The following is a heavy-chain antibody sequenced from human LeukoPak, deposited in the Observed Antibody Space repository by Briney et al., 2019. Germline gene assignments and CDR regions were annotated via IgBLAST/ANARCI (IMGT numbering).Heavy chain of an antibody. J-gene: IGHJ4*02. CDR3: ARVAPNTVTNGFDY. CDR1: GYTFINYA. D-gene: IGHD4-17*01. Sequence: ASVKVSCKASGYTFINYAMNWVRQAPGQGLEWMGWINTNTGNPMYAQGFTGRFVFSLDTSVSTACLQISSLKTEDTAVYYCARVAPNTVTNGFDYWGQGTLVTVSS. V-gene: IGHV7-4-1*02. CDR2: INTNTGNP.